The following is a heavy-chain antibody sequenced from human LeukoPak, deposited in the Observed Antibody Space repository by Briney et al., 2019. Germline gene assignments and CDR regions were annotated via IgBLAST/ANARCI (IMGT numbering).Heavy chain of an antibody. CDR3: ARVEERRGGYNFHFDY. J-gene: IGHJ4*02. D-gene: IGHD5-24*01. V-gene: IGHV3-30*01. CDR1: GFTFSSYA. Sequence: GRSLRLSCAASGFTFSSYAMHWVRQAPGKGLEWVAVISYDGSNKYYADSVKGRFTISRDNSKNTLYLQMNSLRAEDTAVYYCARVEERRGGYNFHFDYWGQGTLVTVPS. CDR2: ISYDGSNK.